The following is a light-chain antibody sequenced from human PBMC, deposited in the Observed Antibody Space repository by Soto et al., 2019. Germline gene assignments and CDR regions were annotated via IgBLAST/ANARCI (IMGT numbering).Light chain of an antibody. CDR1: QSVGSY. CDR3: LQRRLSLT. Sequence: EIVLTQSPAILSLSPGERATLSCRASQSVGSYVAWYQQKPGQAPRLLIYEASIRATGIPARFSGSGSGTYFTLTISSLEPEDFAVHYCLQRRLSLTFGGGTKVEIK. CDR2: EAS. J-gene: IGKJ4*01. V-gene: IGKV3-11*01.